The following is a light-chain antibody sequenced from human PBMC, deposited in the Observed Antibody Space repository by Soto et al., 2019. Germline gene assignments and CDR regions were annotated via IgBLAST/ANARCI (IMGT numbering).Light chain of an antibody. Sequence: QSVLTQPRSVSGSPGQSVTISCTGTSSDVGGYNHVTWYQQHPGKAPKLMIYDVNKRPSGVPDRFSGSKSGNTASLTISGLQAEDEADYYCCSYAGGFYVFGTGTKVTVL. CDR2: DVN. V-gene: IGLV2-11*01. J-gene: IGLJ1*01. CDR3: CSYAGGFYV. CDR1: SSDVGGYNH.